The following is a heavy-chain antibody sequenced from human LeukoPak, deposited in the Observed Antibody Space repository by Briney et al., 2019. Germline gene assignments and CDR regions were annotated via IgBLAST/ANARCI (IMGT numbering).Heavy chain of an antibody. CDR1: GYTLTELS. CDR3: ATVKSIAARRCLDY. Sequence: GASVKVSCKVSGYTLTELSMHWVRQAPGKGLEWMGGFDPEHGETIYAQKFQGRVTMTEDTSTDTAYMELSSLRSEDTAVYYCATVKSIAARRCLDYWGQGTLVTVSS. D-gene: IGHD6-6*01. V-gene: IGHV1-24*01. CDR2: FDPEHGET. J-gene: IGHJ4*02.